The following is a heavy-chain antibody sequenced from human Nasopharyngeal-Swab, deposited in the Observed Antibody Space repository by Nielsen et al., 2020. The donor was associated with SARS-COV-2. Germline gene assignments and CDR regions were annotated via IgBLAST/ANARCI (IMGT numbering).Heavy chain of an antibody. Sequence: GALRLSCAASGFTFSSYGMHWVRQAPGKGLEWVAVISYDGSNKYYADSVKGRFTISRDNSKNTLYLQMNSLRAEDTAVYHCAKQIVVPAAPYFDYWGQGTLVTVSS. CDR1: GFTFSSYG. D-gene: IGHD2-2*01. CDR3: AKQIVVPAAPYFDY. CDR2: ISYDGSNK. J-gene: IGHJ4*02. V-gene: IGHV3-30*18.